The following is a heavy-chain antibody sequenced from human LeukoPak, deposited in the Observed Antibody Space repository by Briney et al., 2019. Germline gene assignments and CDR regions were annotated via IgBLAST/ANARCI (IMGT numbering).Heavy chain of an antibody. J-gene: IGHJ3*02. Sequence: SEILSLTCTVSGGSISSYYWSWIRQPPGKGLEWIGYIYYSGSTNYNPSLKSRVTISVDTSKNQFSLKLSSVTAADTAVYYCARTITIFGVVTGDAFDIWGQGTMVTVSS. CDR1: GGSISSYY. D-gene: IGHD3-3*01. CDR2: IYYSGST. V-gene: IGHV4-59*01. CDR3: ARTITIFGVVTGDAFDI.